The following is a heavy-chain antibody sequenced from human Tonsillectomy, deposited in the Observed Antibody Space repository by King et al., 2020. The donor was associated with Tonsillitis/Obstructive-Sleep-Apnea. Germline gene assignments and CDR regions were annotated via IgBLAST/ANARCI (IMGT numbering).Heavy chain of an antibody. J-gene: IGHJ6*03. Sequence: ERQLVQSGAEVKKSGESLKISCKASGYSFTSYWIGWGRQMPGKGLEWMGIIYPGDSDTRYSPSFQGQVTLSAEMSISTAYLQWRSLKASDTAMYYCASRSSSTYYYYMDVWGKGTTVTVSS. CDR1: GYSFTSYW. V-gene: IGHV5-51*01. CDR2: IYPGDSDT. D-gene: IGHD6-6*01. CDR3: ASRSSSTYYYYMDV.